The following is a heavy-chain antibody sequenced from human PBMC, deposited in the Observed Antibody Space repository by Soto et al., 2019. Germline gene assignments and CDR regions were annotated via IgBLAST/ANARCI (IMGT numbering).Heavy chain of an antibody. CDR1: GGSISSSNW. D-gene: IGHD3-22*01. CDR3: ARDRGGYYDSSGLDY. CDR2: IYHSGST. J-gene: IGHJ4*02. Sequence: SETLSLTCAVSGGSISSSNWWSWVRQPPGKGLEWIGEIYHSGSTNYNPSLKSRVTISVDKSKNQFSLKLSSVTAADTAVYYCARDRGGYYDSSGLDYWGQGTLVTVS. V-gene: IGHV4-4*02.